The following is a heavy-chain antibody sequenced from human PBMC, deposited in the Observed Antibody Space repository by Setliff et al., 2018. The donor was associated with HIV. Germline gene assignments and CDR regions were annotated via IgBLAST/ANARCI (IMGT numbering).Heavy chain of an antibody. CDR3: ARVTTNPHFVY. CDR1: GGSISTYY. Sequence: PSETLSLTCTVSGGSISTYYWSWIRQPPGKGLEWIGSIYFTGSSDNNPSLKSRVTLSVDTSKHQFSLKLSSVTAADTAVYYCARVTTNPHFVYWGQGALVTVSS. CDR2: IYFTGSS. J-gene: IGHJ4*02. V-gene: IGHV4-59*01.